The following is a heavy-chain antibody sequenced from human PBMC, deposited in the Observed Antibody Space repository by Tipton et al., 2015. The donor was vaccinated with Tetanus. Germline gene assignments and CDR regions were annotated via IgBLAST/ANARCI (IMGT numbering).Heavy chain of an antibody. CDR1: GGSISSYY. D-gene: IGHD5-24*01. V-gene: IGHV4-59*12. J-gene: IGHJ4*01. CDR2: TYYSGST. CDR3: GRGTDAYKSGNY. Sequence: TLSLTCTVSGGSISSYYWSWIRQPPGKGLEWIGYTYYSGSTNYNPSLKSRVIISVDTSKNQFSLKLSSVTAADSALYFCGRGTDAYKSGNYWGQGTLVTVSS.